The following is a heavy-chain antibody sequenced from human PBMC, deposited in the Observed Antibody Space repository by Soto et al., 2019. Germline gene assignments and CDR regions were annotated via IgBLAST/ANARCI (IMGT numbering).Heavy chain of an antibody. Sequence: ESLKISCKGSGYSFTSYWIGWVRQMPGKGLEWMGIIYPGDSDTRYSPSFQGQVTISADKSISTAYLQWSSLKASDTAMYYCARHEQPYSNIWPEHYSGKGPLVTVSS. V-gene: IGHV5-51*01. CDR1: GYSFTSYW. CDR3: ARHEQPYSNIWPEHY. J-gene: IGHJ4*02. D-gene: IGHD4-4*01. CDR2: IYPGDSDT.